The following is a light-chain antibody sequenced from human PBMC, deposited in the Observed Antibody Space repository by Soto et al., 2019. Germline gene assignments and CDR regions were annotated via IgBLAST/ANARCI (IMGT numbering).Light chain of an antibody. V-gene: IGLV2-14*01. CDR2: DVS. CDR3: CSYAGSSTSYV. CDR1: SSDVGAYNY. J-gene: IGLJ1*01. Sequence: QSVLTQPASVSGPPGQSITITCTGTSSDVGAYNYVSWFQQYPGKAPKLMIYDVSNRPSGVSNRFSGSKSGNTASLTISGLQAEDEADYYCCSYAGSSTSYVFGTGTKVTVL.